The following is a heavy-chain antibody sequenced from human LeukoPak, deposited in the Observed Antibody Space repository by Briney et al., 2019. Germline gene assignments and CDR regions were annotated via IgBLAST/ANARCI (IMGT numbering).Heavy chain of an antibody. D-gene: IGHD3-10*01. CDR1: GFTFSCYI. CDR2: ISSSSSTI. Sequence: GESLRLSCAASGFTFSCYIMNWVRQAPGKGLEWVSYISSSSSTIYYADSVKGRFTISRDNAKNSLYLQMNSLRAEDTAVYYCASLVFGGSGDAFDIWGQGTMVTVSS. J-gene: IGHJ3*02. V-gene: IGHV3-48*01. CDR3: ASLVFGGSGDAFDI.